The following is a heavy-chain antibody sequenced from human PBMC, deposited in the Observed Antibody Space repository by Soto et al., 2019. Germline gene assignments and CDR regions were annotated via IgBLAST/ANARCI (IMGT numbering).Heavy chain of an antibody. Sequence: GGSLRLSCAASGFTFSSYSMNWVRQAPGKGLEWVSYISSSSTIYYADSVKGRFTISRDNAKNSLYLQMNSLRAEDTAVYYCARTTVVTHIYYYGMDVWGQGTTVTVSS. CDR1: GFTFSSYS. CDR3: ARTTVVTHIYYYGMDV. CDR2: ISSSSTI. J-gene: IGHJ6*02. D-gene: IGHD4-17*01. V-gene: IGHV3-48*04.